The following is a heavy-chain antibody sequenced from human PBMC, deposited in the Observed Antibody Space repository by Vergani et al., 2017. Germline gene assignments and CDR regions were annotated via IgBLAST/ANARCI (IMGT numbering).Heavy chain of an antibody. Sequence: QVQLQESGPGLVKPSQTLSLTCTVSGGSISSGDYYWSWIRQPPGKGLEWIGYIYYNGSTYYNPSLKSRVTISVDTSKNQFSLKLSTVTAADTAVYYCARGGGNNVSGSYDSSGYYYYYMDVWGKGTTVTVSS. CDR2: IYYNGST. V-gene: IGHV4-30-4*01. CDR3: ARGGGNNVSGSYDSSGYYYYYMDV. CDR1: GGSISSGDYY. D-gene: IGHD3-10*01. J-gene: IGHJ6*03.